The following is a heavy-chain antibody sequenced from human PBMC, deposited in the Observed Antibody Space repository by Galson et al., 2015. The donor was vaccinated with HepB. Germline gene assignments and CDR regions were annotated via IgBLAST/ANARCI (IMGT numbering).Heavy chain of an antibody. J-gene: IGHJ2*01. CDR2: ISGSGGST. V-gene: IGHV3-23*01. D-gene: IGHD6-13*01. Sequence: SLRLSCAASGFTFSSYAMSWVRQAPGKGLEWVSAISGSGGSTYYADSVKGRFTISRDNSKNTLYLQMNSLRAEDTAVYYCAKKPGYSSSHTNWYFDLWGRCTLVTVSS. CDR3: AKKPGYSSSHTNWYFDL. CDR1: GFTFSSYA.